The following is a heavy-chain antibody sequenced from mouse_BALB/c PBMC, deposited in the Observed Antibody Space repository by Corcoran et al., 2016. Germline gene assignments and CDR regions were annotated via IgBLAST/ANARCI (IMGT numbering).Heavy chain of an antibody. CDR1: GYTFTSYW. V-gene: IGHV1-7*01. CDR3: ARKDYGSSHWDFDV. J-gene: IGHJ1*01. Sequence: QVQLQQSGAELAKPGASVKMSCKASGYTFTSYWMHWVKQRPGQGLEWIGYINPSTGNTEYNQKFKDKATLTADKSSSTAYMHLSSLTSEDSAVYYCARKDYGSSHWDFDVWGAGTTVTVSS. D-gene: IGHD1-1*01. CDR2: INPSTGNT.